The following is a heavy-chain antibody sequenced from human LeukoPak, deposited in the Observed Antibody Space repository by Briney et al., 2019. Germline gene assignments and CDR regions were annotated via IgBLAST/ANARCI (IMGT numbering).Heavy chain of an antibody. CDR1: GGSIRTNTYY. V-gene: IGHV4-39*01. CDR2: IYYSGST. Sequence: SETLSLTCTVSGGSIRTNTYYWGWIRQPPGKGLEWIGSIYYSGSTYYNLSLKSRVTISVDTSKKQFSLKLSSVTAADTAVYYCARLSPFGYYDSSGYPFDYWGQGTLVTVSS. J-gene: IGHJ4*02. CDR3: ARLSPFGYYDSSGYPFDY. D-gene: IGHD3-22*01.